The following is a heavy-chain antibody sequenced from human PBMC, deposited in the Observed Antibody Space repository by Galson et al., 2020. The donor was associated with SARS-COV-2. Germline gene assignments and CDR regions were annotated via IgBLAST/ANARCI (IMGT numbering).Heavy chain of an antibody. Sequence: GGYLRLSCAASGFTVTSNYMTWVRQAPGKGLEWVSLIYSGGSTYYADSVKGRFTISRHSSENTLYLQMNSLRPEDTAVYYCARAVGSITTLRGAFDVWGQGTMVTVSS. CDR2: IYSGGST. CDR3: ARAVGSITTLRGAFDV. CDR1: GFTVTSNY. D-gene: IGHD2-2*01. J-gene: IGHJ3*01. V-gene: IGHV3-53*04.